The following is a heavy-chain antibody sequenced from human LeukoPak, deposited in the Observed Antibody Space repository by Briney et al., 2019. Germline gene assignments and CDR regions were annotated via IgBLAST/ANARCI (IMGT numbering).Heavy chain of an antibody. V-gene: IGHV4-31*03. CDR1: GGSISSGGYY. Sequence: PSETLSLTCTVSGGSISSGGYYWNWIRQHPVKGLEWIGSIYYSGSTHSNPSLKSRLTISIDTSKNQFYLKLNSVTAADTALYCCARVRGINNWFDPWGQGTLVTVSS. CDR2: IYYSGST. CDR3: ARVRGINNWFDP. D-gene: IGHD3-10*01. J-gene: IGHJ5*02.